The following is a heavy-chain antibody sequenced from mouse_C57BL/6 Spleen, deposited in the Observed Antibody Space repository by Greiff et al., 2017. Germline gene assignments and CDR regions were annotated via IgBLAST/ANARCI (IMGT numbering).Heavy chain of an antibody. J-gene: IGHJ4*01. CDR3: ARNFCGSLYAMDY. CDR2: IYPGDGDT. V-gene: IGHV1-80*01. Sequence: QVQLQQSGAELVKPGASVKISCKASGYAFSSYWMNWVKQRPGKGLEWIGQIYPGDGDTTYNGKFKGKATLTADKSSSTAYMQLSSLTSEDSAVYFCARNFCGSLYAMDYWGQGTSVTVSS. CDR1: GYAFSSYW. D-gene: IGHD1-1*02.